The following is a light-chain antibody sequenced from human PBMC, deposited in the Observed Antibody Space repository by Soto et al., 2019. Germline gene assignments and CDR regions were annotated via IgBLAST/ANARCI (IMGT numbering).Light chain of an antibody. V-gene: IGLV2-14*01. CDR3: SSFTGISTQV. CDR1: SSDVGGYNY. Sequence: QSALTQPASVSGSPGQSITISCTGTSSDVGGYNYVSWYQQLPGKVPKLIIYEVNNRPSGVSYRFSGSKSGNTASLTISGLQAEDEADYYCSSFTGISTQVFGGGTKLIVL. J-gene: IGLJ3*02. CDR2: EVN.